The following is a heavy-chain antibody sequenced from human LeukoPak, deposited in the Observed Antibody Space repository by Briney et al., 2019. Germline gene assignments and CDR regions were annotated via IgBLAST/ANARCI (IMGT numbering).Heavy chain of an antibody. Sequence: GGSLRLSCAASGFTFSSYAMSWVRQAPGKGLEWVSAISGSGGSTYYADSVKGRFTISRDNSKNTLYLQMNSLRAEDTAVYYCARDFRRWLGYFDYWGQGTLVTVTS. J-gene: IGHJ4*02. V-gene: IGHV3-23*01. CDR2: ISGSGGST. D-gene: IGHD6-19*01. CDR3: ARDFRRWLGYFDY. CDR1: GFTFSSYA.